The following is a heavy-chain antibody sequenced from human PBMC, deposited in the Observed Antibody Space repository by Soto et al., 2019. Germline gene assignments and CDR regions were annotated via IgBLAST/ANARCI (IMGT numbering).Heavy chain of an antibody. Sequence: GGSLRLSCAASGFTFSTYAMSWVRQAPGKGLEWVANIKQDGSEKYYVDSVKGRFTISRDNAKNSLYLQMNSLRAEDTAVYYCARDGDRIQLWLRDAFDIWGQGTMVTVSS. J-gene: IGHJ3*02. V-gene: IGHV3-7*01. CDR2: IKQDGSEK. CDR3: ARDGDRIQLWLRDAFDI. D-gene: IGHD5-18*01. CDR1: GFTFSTYA.